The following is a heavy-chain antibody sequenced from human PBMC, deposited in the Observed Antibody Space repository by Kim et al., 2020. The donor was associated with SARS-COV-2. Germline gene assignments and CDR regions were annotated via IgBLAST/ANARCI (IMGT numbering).Heavy chain of an antibody. D-gene: IGHD1-26*01. V-gene: IGHV3-66*01. CDR3: ARVYFINWFDP. J-gene: IGHJ5*02. CDR1: GLIVSGNY. Sequence: GGSLRLSCAASGLIVSGNYMSWVRQAPGKGLEWVSVIYSDGSTSYIDSVKGRFTISRDTSKNTQYLQMNSLRAEDTAVYYCARVYFINWFDPWGQGNLVTVAA. CDR2: IYSDGST.